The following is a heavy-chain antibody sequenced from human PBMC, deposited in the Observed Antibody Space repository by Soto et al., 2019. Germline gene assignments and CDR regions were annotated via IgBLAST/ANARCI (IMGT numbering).Heavy chain of an antibody. CDR1: GYTFTGYY. CDR2: INPNSGGT. CDR3: ARECGSGGSCLHAFEI. J-gene: IGHJ3*02. V-gene: IGHV1-2*02. D-gene: IGHD2-15*01. Sequence: ASVKVSCKASGYTFTGYYMHWVRQAPGQGLEWMGWINPNSGGTNYAQKFQGRVTMTRDTSISTAYMELSRLRSDDTAVYYCARECGSGGSCLHAFEIWGQGTMVTV.